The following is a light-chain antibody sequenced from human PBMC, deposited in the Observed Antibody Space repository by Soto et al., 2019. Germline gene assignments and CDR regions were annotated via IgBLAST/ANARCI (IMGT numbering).Light chain of an antibody. CDR3: SSYTSRSTLV. CDR1: SSDVGGYNY. V-gene: IGLV2-14*01. Sequence: QSALTQPASVSGSPGQSITISCTGTSSDVGGYNYVSWYQQHPGKAPKLMIYEVTNRPSGVSNRFSGSKSGNTASLTISGLQAEDEADDYCSSYTSRSTLVFGTGTELTVL. CDR2: EVT. J-gene: IGLJ1*01.